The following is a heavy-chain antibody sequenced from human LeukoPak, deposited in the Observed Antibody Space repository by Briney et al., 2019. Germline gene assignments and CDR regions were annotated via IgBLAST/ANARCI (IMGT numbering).Heavy chain of an antibody. Sequence: GGSLRLSCAASGFTFSSYSMNWVRQAPGKGLEWVSHITASGTAMFYADSVKGRFTISRDNAKNSLYLQMNSLRAEDTAVYYCARHAPYITIFGVAEFDYWGQGTLVTVSS. CDR2: ITASGTAM. CDR3: ARHAPYITIFGVAEFDY. V-gene: IGHV3-48*01. J-gene: IGHJ4*02. D-gene: IGHD3-3*01. CDR1: GFTFSSYS.